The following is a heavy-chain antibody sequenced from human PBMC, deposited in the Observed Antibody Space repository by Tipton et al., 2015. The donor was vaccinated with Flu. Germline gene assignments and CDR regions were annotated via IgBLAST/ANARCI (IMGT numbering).Heavy chain of an antibody. CDR2: IIPIFATA. D-gene: IGHD4-17*01. V-gene: IGHV1-69*01. CDR3: ASGNDYDWRCDS. Sequence: QLVQSGAEVKKPGSSVKVSCKASGDTFSSYAISWARQAPGQGLEWMGGIIPIFATANYAQKFQGRVTITADESTSTAYLDLSSLRSEDTAMYYCASGNDYDWRCDSWGQGTLVTVSS. CDR1: GDTFSSYA. J-gene: IGHJ4*02.